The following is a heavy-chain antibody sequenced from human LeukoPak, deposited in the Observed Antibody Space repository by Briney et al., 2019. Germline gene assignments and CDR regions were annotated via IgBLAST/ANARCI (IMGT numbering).Heavy chain of an antibody. Sequence: GESLRISCKGSGYSFSSYWISWVRQMPGKGLEWMGRIDPGDSFTKYRPSLEGRVTISADKSISTAYLQWSSLKASDTAMYYCASSSGRPPYYFDYWGQGTLVTVSS. CDR1: GYSFSSYW. V-gene: IGHV5-10-1*01. CDR3: ASSSGRPPYYFDY. D-gene: IGHD6-19*01. CDR2: IDPGDSFT. J-gene: IGHJ4*02.